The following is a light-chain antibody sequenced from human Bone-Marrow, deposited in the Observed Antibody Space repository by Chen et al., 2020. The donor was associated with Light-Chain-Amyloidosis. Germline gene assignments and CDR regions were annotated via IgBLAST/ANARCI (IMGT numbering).Light chain of an antibody. Sequence: EIVLTQPPGTLSLSPGEGANLSCRASQTISSNYLTWYQQQFGQAPRLLIYGSSSRATGIPDRCTGRGSGTDVARTINSLEPEDFAMYYCQQYGTSPLTFGGGTKVEIK. CDR2: GSS. V-gene: IGKV3-20*01. CDR1: QTISSNY. CDR3: QQYGTSPLT. J-gene: IGKJ4*01.